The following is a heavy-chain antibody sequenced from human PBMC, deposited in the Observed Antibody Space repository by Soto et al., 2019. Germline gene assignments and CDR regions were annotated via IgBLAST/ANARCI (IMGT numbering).Heavy chain of an antibody. D-gene: IGHD3-10*01. CDR3: ASTYYYGSGSHYGMDV. V-gene: IGHV4-59*01. J-gene: IGHJ6*02. Sequence: SETLSLTCTVSGGSISSYYWSWIRQPPGKGLEWIGYIYYSGSTNYNPSLKSRVTISVDTSKNQFSLKLSSVTAADTAVYYCASTYYYGSGSHYGMDVWGQGTTGTVS. CDR1: GGSISSYY. CDR2: IYYSGST.